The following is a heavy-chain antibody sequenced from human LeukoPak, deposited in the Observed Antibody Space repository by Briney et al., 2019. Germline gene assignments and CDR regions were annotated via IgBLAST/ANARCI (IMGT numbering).Heavy chain of an antibody. Sequence: GASVKVSCKASGYTFTSYDINWVRQATGQGLEWMGWMNPNSGNTGYAQKFQGRVTMTRDTSISTAYMELSRLRSDDTAVYYCARDLDIVVVAAPNWFDPWGQGTLVTVSS. J-gene: IGHJ5*02. D-gene: IGHD2-2*03. CDR3: ARDLDIVVVAAPNWFDP. CDR2: MNPNSGNT. V-gene: IGHV1-8*01. CDR1: GYTFTSYD.